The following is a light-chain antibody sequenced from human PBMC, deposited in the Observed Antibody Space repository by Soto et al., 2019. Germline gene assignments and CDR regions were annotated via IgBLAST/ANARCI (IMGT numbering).Light chain of an antibody. CDR1: QSISSY. V-gene: IGKV1-39*01. CDR2: AAS. Sequence: DIQMTQSPSSLSASVGDRVTITCGASQSISSYLNWYQQKPGKAPKLLIYAASSLQSGVPSRFSGSGSGTDFTLTISSLQPEDFATYYCQQSYSTVWTFGQGTKVDIK. J-gene: IGKJ1*01. CDR3: QQSYSTVWT.